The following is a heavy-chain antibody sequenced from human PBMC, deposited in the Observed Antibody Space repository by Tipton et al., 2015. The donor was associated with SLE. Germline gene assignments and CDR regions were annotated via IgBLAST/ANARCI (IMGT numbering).Heavy chain of an antibody. V-gene: IGHV4-61*09. Sequence: TLSLTCTVSGGSINSGSYYWSWIRLPAGKGLEWIGHIYTRGSTDYNPSLMSRVTISRDTSKNQFSLRLRSVTAADTAVYYCAREVEGYSSSWFKGFFDVWGQGTLVTVSS. CDR3: AREVEGYSSSWFKGFFDV. CDR2: IYTRGST. D-gene: IGHD6-13*01. CDR1: GGSINSGSYY. J-gene: IGHJ4*02.